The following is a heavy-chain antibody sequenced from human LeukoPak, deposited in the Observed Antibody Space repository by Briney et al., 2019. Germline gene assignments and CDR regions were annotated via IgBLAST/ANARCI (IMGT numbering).Heavy chain of an antibody. CDR1: GFTFDDYA. V-gene: IGHV3-43*02. D-gene: IGHD5-24*01. CDR3: AKDKVATIPLYYFDY. CDR2: ISGDGGST. Sequence: GGSLRLSCAASGFTFDDYAMHWVRQAPGKGLEWVSLISGDGGSTYYADSVKGRFTVSRDNSKNSLYLQMNSLRTEDTALYYCAKDKVATIPLYYFDYWGQGTLVTVSS. J-gene: IGHJ4*02.